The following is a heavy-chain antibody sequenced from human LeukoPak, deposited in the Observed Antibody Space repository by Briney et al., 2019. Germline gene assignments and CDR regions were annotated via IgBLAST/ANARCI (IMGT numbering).Heavy chain of an antibody. Sequence: PSGTLSLTCTVSGGSISSYYWSWIRQPPGKGLEWNGYIYYSGSTNYNPSLKSRVTISVDTSKNQFSLKLSSVTAADTAVYYCARPLWFGELGSFGYWGQGTLVTVSS. D-gene: IGHD3-10*01. CDR2: IYYSGST. CDR1: GGSISSYY. J-gene: IGHJ4*02. CDR3: ARPLWFGELGSFGY. V-gene: IGHV4-59*08.